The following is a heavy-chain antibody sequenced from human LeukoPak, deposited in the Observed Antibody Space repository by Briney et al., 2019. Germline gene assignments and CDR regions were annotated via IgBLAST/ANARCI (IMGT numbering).Heavy chain of an antibody. CDR2: IYPTNSNT. Sequence: GESLKISCKASGYVFTSVWIGWVRQMPGKGLEWMAIIYPTNSNTIYSPSFEGQVTISADKSISTAYLQWSSLKASDTAMYYRARQSYGYYGSGSYDNRFDPWGQGTLVTVSS. V-gene: IGHV5-51*01. D-gene: IGHD3-10*01. J-gene: IGHJ5*02. CDR3: ARQSYGYYGSGSYDNRFDP. CDR1: GYVFTSVW.